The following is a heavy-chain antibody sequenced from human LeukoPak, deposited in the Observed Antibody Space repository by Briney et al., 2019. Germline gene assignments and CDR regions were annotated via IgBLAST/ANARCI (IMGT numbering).Heavy chain of an antibody. CDR2: ISGSGSNI. CDR3: ARVEIAAAALGD. CDR1: GFTFSSYS. V-gene: IGHV3-48*01. Sequence: GGSLRLSCAASGFTFSSYSMNWVRQAPGKGLEWISYISGSGSNIDYADSVKGRFTISRDNAKSSLYLQMNSLRAEDTAVYYCARVEIAAAALGDWGQGTLVTVSS. D-gene: IGHD6-13*01. J-gene: IGHJ4*02.